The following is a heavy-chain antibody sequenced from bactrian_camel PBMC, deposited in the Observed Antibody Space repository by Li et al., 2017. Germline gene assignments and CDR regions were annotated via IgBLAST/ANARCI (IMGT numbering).Heavy chain of an antibody. Sequence: HVQLVESGGGSVQEGQSLKLSCAISGYTYNRNCMAWFRQAPGKEREGVARIATGSGNTYYADSVKGRFTISQDNAKNTVYLQMNSLKSEDTAVYYCRADHVGWVRTCKGAHWGQGTQVTVS. CDR2: IATGSGNT. V-gene: IGHV3S1*01. CDR3: RADHVGWVRTCKGAH. D-gene: IGHD5*01. CDR1: GYTYNRNC. J-gene: IGHJ4*01.